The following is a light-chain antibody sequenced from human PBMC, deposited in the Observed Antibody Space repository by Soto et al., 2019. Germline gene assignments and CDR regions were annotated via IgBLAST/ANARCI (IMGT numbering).Light chain of an antibody. Sequence: QSALSQPASVSGSRGQSITISCTGTSSDVGNYNLVSWYQQYPGKAPKLMIFEDTKRPSGVSHRFSGSKSGNTASLTIAGLPPEDAADYYCCSYAGSSTMTFGGGTQLTVL. CDR1: SSDVGNYNL. CDR2: EDT. V-gene: IGLV2-23*01. CDR3: CSYAGSSTMT. J-gene: IGLJ7*01.